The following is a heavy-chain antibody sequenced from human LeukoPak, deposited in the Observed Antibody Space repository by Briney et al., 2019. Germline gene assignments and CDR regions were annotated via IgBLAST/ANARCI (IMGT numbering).Heavy chain of an antibody. CDR1: GFTFSSDA. Sequence: GGSLRLSCAASGFTFSSDAMSWVRQAPGKGLEWVSSITGNGGFTFYADSVTGRFTISRDNSKNTLYLQLNSLRADDTAVYYCAKVKGGLGYFDYWGQGTLVTVSS. CDR3: AKVKGGLGYFDY. D-gene: IGHD7-27*01. J-gene: IGHJ4*02. V-gene: IGHV3-23*01. CDR2: ITGNGGFT.